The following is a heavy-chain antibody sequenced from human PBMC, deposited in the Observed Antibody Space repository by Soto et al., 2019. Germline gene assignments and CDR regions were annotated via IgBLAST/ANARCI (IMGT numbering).Heavy chain of an antibody. J-gene: IGHJ4*02. Sequence: SVKVSCKASGGTFSSYAISWVRQAPGQGLEWMGGIIPIFGTANYAQKFQGRVTITADESTSTAYMELSSLRSEDTAVYYCASFGYSYGYVDYWGQGTLVTVSS. D-gene: IGHD5-18*01. V-gene: IGHV1-69*13. CDR1: GGTFSSYA. CDR3: ASFGYSYGYVDY. CDR2: IIPIFGTA.